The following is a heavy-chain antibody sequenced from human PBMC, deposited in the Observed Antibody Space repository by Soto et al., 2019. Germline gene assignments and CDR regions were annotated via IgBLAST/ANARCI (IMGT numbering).Heavy chain of an antibody. Sequence: SQTLSLTCAISGDSVSSNSAAWNWIRQSPSRGLEWLGRTYYRSKWYNDYAVSLKSRITINPDTSKNQFSLQLYSVTPEDTAVYYCARDKDSGYYYGYPHRGENYYRLDVWGQGTKLTAP. CDR1: GDSVSSNSAA. CDR2: TYYRSKWYN. J-gene: IGHJ6*02. CDR3: ARDKDSGYYYGYPHRGENYYRLDV. D-gene: IGHD5-18*01. V-gene: IGHV6-1*01.